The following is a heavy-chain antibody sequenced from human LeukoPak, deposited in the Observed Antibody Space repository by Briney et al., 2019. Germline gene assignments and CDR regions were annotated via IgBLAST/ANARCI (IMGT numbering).Heavy chain of an antibody. D-gene: IGHD3-10*01. CDR2: ISAYNGNT. J-gene: IGHJ6*04. V-gene: IGHV1-18*04. CDR3: ARLRYYGSGSYEYYGMDV. Sequence: ASVKVSCKASGYTFTSYGISWVRQAPGQGLEWMGWISAYNGNTNYAQKLQGRVTMTTDTSTSTAYMELRNLRSDDTAVYYCARLRYYGSGSYEYYGMDVWGKGTTVTVSS. CDR1: GYTFTSYG.